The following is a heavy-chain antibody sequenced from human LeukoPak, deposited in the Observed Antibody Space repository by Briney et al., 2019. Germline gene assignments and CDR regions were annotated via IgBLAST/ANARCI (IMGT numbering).Heavy chain of an antibody. Sequence: GGSLRLSCAASGFTFSTYWMHWVRQAPGEGPVWVSRINPDGSTTTYADSVKGRFTISRDNAKNTLYLQMNSLRAEDTAVYYCARVRVGAYDFEYWGQGALVTVSS. CDR1: GFTFSTYW. J-gene: IGHJ4*02. V-gene: IGHV3-74*01. CDR2: INPDGSTT. CDR3: ARVRVGAYDFEY. D-gene: IGHD3-10*01.